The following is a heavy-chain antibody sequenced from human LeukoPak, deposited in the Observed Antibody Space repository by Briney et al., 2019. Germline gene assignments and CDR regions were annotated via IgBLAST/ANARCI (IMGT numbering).Heavy chain of an antibody. CDR1: GYTFTGYY. V-gene: IGHV1-2*02. CDR3: ARAAADFFGYYYMDV. D-gene: IGHD6-13*01. CDR2: INPNSGGT. Sequence: ASVKVSCTASGYTFTGYYMQWVRQAPGQGLEWMGWINPNSGGTNYAQKFQGSVTMTRDTSISTAYMELSRLRSDDTAVYYCARAAADFFGYYYMDVWGKGTTVTVSS. J-gene: IGHJ6*03.